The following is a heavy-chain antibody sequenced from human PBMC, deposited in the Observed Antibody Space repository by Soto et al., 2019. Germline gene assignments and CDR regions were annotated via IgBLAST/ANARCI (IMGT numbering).Heavy chain of an antibody. Sequence: QVQLVQSGAEVKKPGSSVKVSCKASGGTFSSYAISWVRQAPGQGLEWMGGIIPIFGTANYAQKFQGRVTITADKYTSTAYMELSSLRSEDTAVYYCARGGNIVVVPAATGDWFDPWGQGTLVTVSS. CDR2: IIPIFGTA. CDR1: GGTFSSYA. V-gene: IGHV1-69*06. D-gene: IGHD2-2*01. CDR3: ARGGNIVVVPAATGDWFDP. J-gene: IGHJ5*02.